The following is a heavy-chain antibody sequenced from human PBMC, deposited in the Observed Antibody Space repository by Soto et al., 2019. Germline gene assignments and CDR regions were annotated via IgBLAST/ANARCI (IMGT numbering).Heavy chain of an antibody. Sequence: SGPTLVKPTQTLTLTCTFSGFSLSTSGVGVGWIRQPPGKALEWLALIYWDDDKRYSPSLKSRLNITKDTSKNQVVLKMTHMAPVDTATYYCAHRPRGSMVYAKAAWFDPWGQGTLVTVSS. D-gene: IGHD2-8*01. J-gene: IGHJ5*02. CDR3: AHRPRGSMVYAKAAWFDP. CDR1: GFSLSTSGVG. CDR2: IYWDDDK. V-gene: IGHV2-5*02.